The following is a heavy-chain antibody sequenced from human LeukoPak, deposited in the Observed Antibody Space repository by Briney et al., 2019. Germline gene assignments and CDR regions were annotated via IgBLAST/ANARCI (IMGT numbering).Heavy chain of an antibody. CDR3: ARSRRGSFLVDY. CDR1: GGTFSSYA. D-gene: IGHD3-10*01. J-gene: IGHJ4*02. Sequence: SVKVSCKASGGTFSSYAISWVRQAPGQGLEWMGGIIPIFGTANYAQKLQGRVTITTDESTSTAYMELGSLRSEDTAVYYCARSRRGSFLVDYWGQGTLVTVSS. CDR2: IIPIFGTA. V-gene: IGHV1-69*05.